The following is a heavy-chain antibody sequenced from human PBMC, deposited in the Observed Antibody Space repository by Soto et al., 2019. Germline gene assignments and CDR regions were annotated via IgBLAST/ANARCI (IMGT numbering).Heavy chain of an antibody. CDR3: AKDRSLRYFDWKREDYFDY. CDR1: GFTFSSYG. J-gene: IGHJ4*02. D-gene: IGHD3-9*01. Sequence: GGSLRLSCAASGFTFSSYGMHWVRQAPGKGLEWVAVISYDGSNKYYADSVKGRFTISRDNSKNTLYLQMNSLRAEDTAVYYCAKDRSLRYFDWKREDYFDYWGQGTLVTVSS. CDR2: ISYDGSNK. V-gene: IGHV3-30*18.